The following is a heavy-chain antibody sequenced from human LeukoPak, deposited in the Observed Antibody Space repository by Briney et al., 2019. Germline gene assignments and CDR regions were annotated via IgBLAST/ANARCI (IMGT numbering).Heavy chain of an antibody. D-gene: IGHD3-22*01. CDR2: INPSGGSI. J-gene: IGHJ3*01. V-gene: IGHV1-46*01. CDR3: ARGRHYYESSDYYYEGDAFDV. CDR1: GDTFSSYY. Sequence: ASVKVSCKASGDTFSSYYMHWGRQAPGQGLEWMGIINPSGGSISYAQKFQGRVTMTRDMSTSTVYMELSSLRSEDTAVYYCARGRHYYESSDYYYEGDAFDVWGQGTMVTVSS.